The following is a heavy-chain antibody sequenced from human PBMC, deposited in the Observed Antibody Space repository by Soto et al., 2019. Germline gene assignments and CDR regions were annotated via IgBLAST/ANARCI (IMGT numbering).Heavy chain of an antibody. V-gene: IGHV3-23*01. CDR2: ITGSGSST. CDR3: AKDLYGDYGGVDY. D-gene: IGHD4-17*01. J-gene: IGHJ4*02. Sequence: EVQLLDSGGGLVQPGGSLRLSCAASGFTFSTYAMSWVLQAPGKGLEWVSTITGSGSSTYYADSVKGRFTISRDNSKDTLSLQMNSLRAEDTAVYYCAKDLYGDYGGVDYWGQGTLVTVSS. CDR1: GFTFSTYA.